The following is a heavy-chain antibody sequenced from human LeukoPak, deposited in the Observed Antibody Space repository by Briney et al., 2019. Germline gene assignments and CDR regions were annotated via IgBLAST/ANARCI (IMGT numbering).Heavy chain of an antibody. D-gene: IGHD6-13*01. Sequence: GASVKVSCKASGYTFTGYYTHWVRQAPGQGLEWMGWINPNSSDTNYAQKFQGRVTMTRDTSISTAYMELSRLRSDDTAVYYCARDRRSSWYYFDYWGQGTLVTVSS. CDR2: INPNSSDT. CDR3: ARDRRSSWYYFDY. J-gene: IGHJ4*02. CDR1: GYTFTGYY. V-gene: IGHV1-2*02.